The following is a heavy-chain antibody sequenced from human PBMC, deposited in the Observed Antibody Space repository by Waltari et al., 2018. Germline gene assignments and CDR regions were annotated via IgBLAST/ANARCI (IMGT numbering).Heavy chain of an antibody. CDR2: IYSGGST. D-gene: IGHD6-19*01. CDR1: GFTCRSDA. V-gene: IGHV3-23*03. CDR3: AKDSSGWYHNWFDP. Sequence: EVPLLASGGGLVQPGGSMILSCAASGFTCRSDAMSWVRQAPGNGMEGVSVIYSGGSTYYADSVKGRFTISRDNSKNTLYLQMNSLRAEDTAVYYCAKDSSGWYHNWFDPWGQGTLVTVSS. J-gene: IGHJ5*02.